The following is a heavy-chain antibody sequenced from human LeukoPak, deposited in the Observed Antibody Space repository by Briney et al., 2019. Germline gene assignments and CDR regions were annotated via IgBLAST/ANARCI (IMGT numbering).Heavy chain of an antibody. CDR2: IKQDASEK. J-gene: IGHJ4*01. CDR3: ARVSLAGAFFDS. V-gene: IGHV3-7*01. Sequence: GGSLRLSCAASGFTFSSYWMSWVRQAPGKGLEWVANIKQDASEKYYVASVTGRFTIFKDNAKNSLYLQMNSLRAEDTAVYFCARVSLAGAFFDSCGHGTLVTVAS. CDR1: GFTFSSYW. D-gene: IGHD6-13*01.